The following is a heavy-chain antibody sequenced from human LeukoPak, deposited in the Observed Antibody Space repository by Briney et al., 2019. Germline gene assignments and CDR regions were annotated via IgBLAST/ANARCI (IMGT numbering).Heavy chain of an antibody. CDR2: VYYSGST. CDR1: SDSVNTRRYY. D-gene: IGHD3-16*01. J-gene: IGHJ4*02. V-gene: IGHV4-39*01. Sequence: PSETLSLTCTVSSDSVNTRRYYWGWIRQPPGKGLEWIGSVYYSGSTYYNPSLKSRVTISVDTSTNQFSLNLTSVTAADTAVYFCARRDIVKGGFDYWGPGTLVTVSS. CDR3: ARRDIVKGGFDY.